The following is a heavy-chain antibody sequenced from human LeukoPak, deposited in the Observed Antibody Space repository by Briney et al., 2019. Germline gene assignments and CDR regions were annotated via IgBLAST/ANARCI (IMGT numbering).Heavy chain of an antibody. D-gene: IGHD2-2*02. CDR1: EFTFSTYA. V-gene: IGHV3-23*01. Sequence: GGSLRLSCAASEFTFSTYAMSWVRQAPGQGLEWVSGIGGSGGTTYYADSVRGRFTISRDNSKNILYLQMSSLRAEDTAVYYCVLYCSTTSCYIDYWGQGTLVTVSS. J-gene: IGHJ4*02. CDR3: VLYCSTTSCYIDY. CDR2: IGGSGGTT.